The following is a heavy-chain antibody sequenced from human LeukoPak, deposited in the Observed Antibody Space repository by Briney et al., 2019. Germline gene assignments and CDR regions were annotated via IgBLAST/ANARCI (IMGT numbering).Heavy chain of an antibody. CDR3: ARDTYQLTCTSTSCYPYGMDV. Sequence: GGSLRLSCAASGFTFSSYGMHWVRQAPGKGLEWVVVIWYDGSNKYYADSVKGRSTISRDNSKNTLYLQMNSLRAEDTAVYYCARDTYQLTCTSTSCYPYGMDVWGQGTTVTVSS. D-gene: IGHD2-2*01. V-gene: IGHV3-33*01. CDR1: GFTFSSYG. CDR2: IWYDGSNK. J-gene: IGHJ6*02.